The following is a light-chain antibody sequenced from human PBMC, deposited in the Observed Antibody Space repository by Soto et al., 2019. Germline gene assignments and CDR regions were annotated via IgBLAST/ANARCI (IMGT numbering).Light chain of an antibody. CDR2: HAS. V-gene: IGKV3D-15*01. J-gene: IGKJ4*01. CDR3: QQFNNWPPIT. CDR1: QSVNSN. Sequence: EIVMTQSPATLSLSPGETVTLSCRASQSVNSNLAWYQKKPGQAPRLLIYHASTRATGIPARFSGSGSGTEFTLTISSLQSEDFAIFYCQQFNNWPPITFGGGTKVDIK.